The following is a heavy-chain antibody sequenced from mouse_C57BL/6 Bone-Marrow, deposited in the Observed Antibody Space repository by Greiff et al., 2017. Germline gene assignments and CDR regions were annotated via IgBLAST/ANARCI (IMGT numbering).Heavy chain of an antibody. D-gene: IGHD2-1*01. Sequence: VQLQQSGPELVKPGASVKISCKASGYTFTDYYMNWVKQSPGKSLEWIGDINPTNGGTSYNQKFKVKATLTVDKSSSTAYMDLRRLTSEDSAVYCCAKYGNYDYWGQGTTLTVSS. CDR3: AKYGNYDY. CDR1: GYTFTDYY. J-gene: IGHJ2*01. V-gene: IGHV1-26*01. CDR2: INPTNGGT.